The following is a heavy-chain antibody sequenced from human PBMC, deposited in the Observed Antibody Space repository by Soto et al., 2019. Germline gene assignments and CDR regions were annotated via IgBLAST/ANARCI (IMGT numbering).Heavy chain of an antibody. V-gene: IGHV1-69*13. J-gene: IGHJ2*01. CDR3: ARSLTYSSSWSPTHWYFDL. CDR1: GGTFSSYA. D-gene: IGHD6-13*01. Sequence: GASVKVSCKASGGTFSSYAISWVRQAPGQGLEWMGGIIPIFGTANYAQKFQGRVTITADESTSTAYMELSSLRSEDTAVYYCARSLTYSSSWSPTHWYFDLWGRGTLVTVSS. CDR2: IIPIFGTA.